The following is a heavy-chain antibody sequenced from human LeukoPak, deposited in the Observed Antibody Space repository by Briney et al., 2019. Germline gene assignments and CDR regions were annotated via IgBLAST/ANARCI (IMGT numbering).Heavy chain of an antibody. CDR3: ARAEAGHGAFDI. Sequence: PSETLSLTCTVSGGSISSYHWSWIRQPPGKGLEWIGYIYYSGSTNYNPSLKSRVTISVDTSKNQFSLKLSSVTAADTAVYYCARAEAGHGAFDIWGQGTMVTVSS. J-gene: IGHJ3*02. V-gene: IGHV4-59*01. CDR2: IYYSGST. CDR1: GGSISSYH. D-gene: IGHD6-13*01.